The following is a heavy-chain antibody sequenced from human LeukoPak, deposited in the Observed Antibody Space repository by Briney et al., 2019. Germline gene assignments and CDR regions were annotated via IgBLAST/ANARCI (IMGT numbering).Heavy chain of an antibody. Sequence: PSETLSLTCTVSGGSISSYYWSWIRQPPGKGLEWIGYIYYSGSTNYNPSLKSRVTISVHTSKNQFSLKLSSVTVADTAVYYCARLTGYSSESWFDPWGQGTLVTVSS. J-gene: IGHJ5*02. CDR1: GGSISSYY. V-gene: IGHV4-59*01. D-gene: IGHD3-9*01. CDR2: IYYSGST. CDR3: ARLTGYSSESWFDP.